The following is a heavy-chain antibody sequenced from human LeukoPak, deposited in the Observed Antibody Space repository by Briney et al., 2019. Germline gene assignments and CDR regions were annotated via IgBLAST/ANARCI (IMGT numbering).Heavy chain of an antibody. V-gene: IGHV3-66*01. CDR3: SGSGSYYSDY. D-gene: IGHD3-10*01. CDR2: IYAGGST. CDR1: GFTVSNNY. J-gene: IGHJ4*02. Sequence: GGSLRLSCAASGFTVSNNYMSWVRQAPGKGLEWVSVIYAGGSTYYADSVKSRFTSSRDNSKNTLYLQMNSLRAEDTAVYYRSGSGSYYSDYWGQGTLVTVSS.